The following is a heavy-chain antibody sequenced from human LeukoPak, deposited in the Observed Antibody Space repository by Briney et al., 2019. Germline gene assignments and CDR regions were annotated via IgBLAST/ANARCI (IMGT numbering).Heavy chain of an antibody. Sequence: GASVKVSCKASGYTFTGYYMHWVRQAPGQGLEWMGWINPNSGGTNYAQKFQGRVTMTRDTSISTAYMERSRLRSDDTAVYYCARLLYYYGSGSYKVSAYYFDYWGQGTLVTVSS. CDR2: INPNSGGT. D-gene: IGHD3-10*01. CDR3: ARLLYYYGSGSYKVSAYYFDY. V-gene: IGHV1-2*02. J-gene: IGHJ4*02. CDR1: GYTFTGYY.